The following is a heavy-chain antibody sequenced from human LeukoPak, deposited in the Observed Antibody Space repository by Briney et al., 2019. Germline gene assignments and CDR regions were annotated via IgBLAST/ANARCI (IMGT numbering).Heavy chain of an antibody. CDR1: GYTFTSYG. J-gene: IGHJ3*02. V-gene: IGHV1-18*01. D-gene: IGHD6-19*01. CDR2: ISAYNGNT. CDR3: ARDPRIAVAENDADAFDI. Sequence: ASVKVSCKASGYTFTSYGISWVRQAPGQGLEWMGWISAYNGNTNYAQKLQGRATMTTDTSTSTAYMELRSLRSDDTAVYYCARDPRIAVAENDADAFDIWGQGTMVTVSS.